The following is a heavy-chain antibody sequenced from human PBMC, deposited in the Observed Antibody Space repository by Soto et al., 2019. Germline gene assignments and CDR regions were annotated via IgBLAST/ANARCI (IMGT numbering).Heavy chain of an antibody. CDR3: AHRQRTVYFDY. D-gene: IGHD4-17*01. V-gene: IGHV2-5*02. Sequence: QITLKESGPTLVKPTQTLTLTCTFSGFSLSTSGVGVGWNRQPPGKALEWLALTYWDDDKRYSPSLKSRLTITKDTSKNQVVLTMTNMDPVDTATYYCAHRQRTVYFDYWGQGTLVTVSS. CDR2: TYWDDDK. CDR1: GFSLSTSGVG. J-gene: IGHJ4*02.